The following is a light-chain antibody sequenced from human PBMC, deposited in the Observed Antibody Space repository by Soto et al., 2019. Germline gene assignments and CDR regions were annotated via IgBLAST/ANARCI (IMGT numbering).Light chain of an antibody. CDR1: QGFVHRDGDTR. CDR3: MQHTHWPHT. J-gene: IGKJ1*01. CDR2: AIS. Sequence: DVVLTLSPGSRPAIPGRATSISSSCSQGFVHRDGDTRFSWYQQRPGQSPRRLIHAISHRDSVVPDRFSGRGSGTDFTLRISWVEAEDVGIYYCMQHTHWPHTFGQGTKV. V-gene: IGKV2-30*02.